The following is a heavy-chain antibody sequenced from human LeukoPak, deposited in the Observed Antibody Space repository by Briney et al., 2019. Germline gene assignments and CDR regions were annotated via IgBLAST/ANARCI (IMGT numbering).Heavy chain of an antibody. J-gene: IGHJ4*02. D-gene: IGHD3-10*01. CDR1: GGSISSSSYY. V-gene: IGHV4-61*02. CDR2: IYTSGST. CDR3: ARDVGEYYDY. Sequence: KPSETLSLTCTVSGGSISSSSYYWSWIRQPAGKGLEWIGRIYTSGSTNYNPSLKSRVTMSVDTSKNQFSLKLSSVTAADAAVYYCARDVGEYYDYWGQGTLVTVSS.